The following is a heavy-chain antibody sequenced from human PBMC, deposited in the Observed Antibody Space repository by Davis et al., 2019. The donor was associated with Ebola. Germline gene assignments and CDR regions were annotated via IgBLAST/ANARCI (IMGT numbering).Heavy chain of an antibody. Sequence: PSETLSLTCTVSGGSISRDGSYWTWIRQHPGKGLEWIGYIYYSGSTYYKPSLKSRVTISLDTSKNQFSLNLYSVTAADTAVYYCARDLRYDSSGYDYYFYMDVWGKGTTVTVPS. CDR3: ARDLRYDSSGYDYYFYMDV. J-gene: IGHJ6*03. D-gene: IGHD3-22*01. CDR2: IYYSGST. V-gene: IGHV4-31*03. CDR1: GGSISRDGSY.